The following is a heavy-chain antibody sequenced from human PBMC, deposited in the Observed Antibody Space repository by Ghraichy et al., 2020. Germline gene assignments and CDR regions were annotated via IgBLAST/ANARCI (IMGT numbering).Heavy chain of an antibody. CDR1: GFTFSSYD. J-gene: IGHJ2*01. D-gene: IGHD6-19*01. Sequence: GGSLRLSCAASGFTFSSYDMHWVRQPTGKGLEWVSAIGTGGDTYYPGSVKGRFTISRENAKNSLYLQMNSRRAGDTAVYYCAREARDSSGWDDWYFDLWCRGTLVTVSS. CDR2: IGTGGDT. CDR3: AREARDSSGWDDWYFDL. V-gene: IGHV3-13*01.